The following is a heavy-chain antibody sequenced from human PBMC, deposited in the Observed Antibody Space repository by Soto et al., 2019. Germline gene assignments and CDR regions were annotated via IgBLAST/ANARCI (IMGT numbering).Heavy chain of an antibody. CDR3: AREAYCGGDCPEAEYFQH. CDR2: ISAYNGNT. D-gene: IGHD2-21*02. CDR1: GYTFTSYG. V-gene: IGHV1-18*04. Sequence: AASVKVSCKASGYTFTSYGISWVRQAPGQGLEWMGWISAYNGNTNYAQKLQGRVTMTTDTSTSTAYMELRSLRSDDTAVYYCAREAYCGGDCPEAEYFQHWGQGTLVTVSS. J-gene: IGHJ1*01.